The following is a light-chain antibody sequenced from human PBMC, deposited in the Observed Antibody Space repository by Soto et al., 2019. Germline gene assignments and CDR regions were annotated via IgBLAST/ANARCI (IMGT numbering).Light chain of an antibody. CDR3: SSHAGSDYPVI. CDR1: SSDIGGYKY. J-gene: IGLJ2*01. Sequence: QSVLTQPPSASGSPGQSVTISCTGTSSDIGGYKYVSWYQQHPGKAPKLMIFEVSKRPSGVPDRFSGSKSGNTASLTVSGLQAEDEAAYYCSSHAGSDYPVIFGGGTKLTVL. CDR2: EVS. V-gene: IGLV2-8*01.